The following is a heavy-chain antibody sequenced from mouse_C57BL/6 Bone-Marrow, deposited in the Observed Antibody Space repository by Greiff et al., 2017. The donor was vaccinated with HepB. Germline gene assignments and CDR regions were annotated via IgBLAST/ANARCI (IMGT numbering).Heavy chain of an antibody. CDR1: GYSFTDYN. V-gene: IGHV1-39*01. CDR3: ARSGHSNPSMDY. CDR2: INPNYGTT. Sequence: VHVKQSGPELVKPGASVKISCKASGYSFTDYNMNWVKQSNGKSLEWIGVINPNYGTTSYNQKFKGKATLTVDQSSSTAYMQLNSLTSEDSAVYYCARSGHSNPSMDYWGQGTSVTVSS. J-gene: IGHJ4*01. D-gene: IGHD2-5*01.